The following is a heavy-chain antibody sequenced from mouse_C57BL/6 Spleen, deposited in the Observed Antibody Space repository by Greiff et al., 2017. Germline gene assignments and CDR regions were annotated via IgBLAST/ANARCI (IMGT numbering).Heavy chain of an antibody. CDR1: GYTFTSYW. D-gene: IGHD1-1*01. CDR3: ARGGSYYYGFDY. V-gene: IGHV1-50*01. Sequence: QVQLQQPGAELVKPGASVKLSCKASGYTFTSYWMQWVKQRPGQGLEWIGEIDPSDSYTNYNQKFKGKATLTVDTSSSTAYMQLSSLTSEDSAVYYCARGGSYYYGFDYWGQGTTLTVSS. CDR2: IDPSDSYT. J-gene: IGHJ2*01.